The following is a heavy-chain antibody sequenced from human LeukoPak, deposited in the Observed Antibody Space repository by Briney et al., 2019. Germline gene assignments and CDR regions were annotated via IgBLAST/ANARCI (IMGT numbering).Heavy chain of an antibody. CDR3: ARERPTTLQYYYGSGSYYNPPNKGAFDI. CDR1: GFTFSNYA. Sequence: GGPLRLSCVASGFTFSNYALHWVRQAPGKGLEWVSSISSISSYIYYADSVKGRFTISRDNAKNSLYLQMNSLRAEDTAVYYCARERPTTLQYYYGSGSYYNPPNKGAFDIWGQGTMVTVSS. CDR2: ISSISSYI. V-gene: IGHV3-21*01. D-gene: IGHD3-10*01. J-gene: IGHJ3*02.